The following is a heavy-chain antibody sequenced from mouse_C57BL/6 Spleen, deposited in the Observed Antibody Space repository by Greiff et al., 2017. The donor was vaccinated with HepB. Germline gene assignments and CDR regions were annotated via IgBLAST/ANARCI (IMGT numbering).Heavy chain of an antibody. CDR2: ISSGGSYT. Sequence: EVKLQESGGDLVKPGGSLKLSCAASGFTFSSYGMSWVRQTPDKRLEWVATISSGGSYTYYPDSVKGRFTISRDNAKNTLYLQMSSLKSEDTAMYYCARCLGSSPYAMGYWGQGTSVTVSS. CDR1: GFTFSSYG. D-gene: IGHD1-1*01. J-gene: IGHJ4*01. V-gene: IGHV5-6*01. CDR3: ARCLGSSPYAMGY.